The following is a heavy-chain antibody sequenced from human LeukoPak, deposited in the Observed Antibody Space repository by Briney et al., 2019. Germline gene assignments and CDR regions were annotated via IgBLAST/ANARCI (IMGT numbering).Heavy chain of an antibody. D-gene: IGHD2-2*01. CDR2: INHSGST. Sequence: SETLSLTCAVYGGSFSGYYWSWIRQPPGKGLEWIGEINHSGSTNYNPSLKSRVTISVDTSKNQFSLKLSSVTAADTAVYYCARGRTGYQLLPTKKDYSYYYMDVWDKGTTVTVSS. CDR3: ARGRTGYQLLPTKKDYSYYYMDV. CDR1: GGSFSGYY. J-gene: IGHJ6*03. V-gene: IGHV4-34*01.